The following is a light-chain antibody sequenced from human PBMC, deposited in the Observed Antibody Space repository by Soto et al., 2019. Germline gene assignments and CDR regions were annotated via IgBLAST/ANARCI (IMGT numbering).Light chain of an antibody. CDR3: HQYGTSTQA. CDR1: QVIRNNF. V-gene: IGKV3-20*01. CDR2: GAS. J-gene: IGKJ1*01. Sequence: EIVLTQSPGTLSLSPGDRATLSCGASQVIRNNFLAWYQQKPGQAPSLLIYGASRRATGTPDRFSGSGSGTDFNLTISRLEPEDFAVYCCHQYGTSTQAFGQGSKVEIK.